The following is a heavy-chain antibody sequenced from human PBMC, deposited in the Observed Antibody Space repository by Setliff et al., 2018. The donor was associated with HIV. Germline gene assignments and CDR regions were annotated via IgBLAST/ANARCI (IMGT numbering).Heavy chain of an antibody. CDR1: GFFFSTYW. V-gene: IGHV3-74*01. Sequence: GGSLRLSCAASGFFFSTYWMNWVRQAPGKGPQWVARIVSDGSGTSHADAVKGRFTISRDNAKNTLFLQMNSLRAEDSAMYYCATNRRDCYGGGCNFDTFDVWGQGTMVTVSS. CDR2: IVSDGSGT. J-gene: IGHJ3*01. CDR3: ATNRRDCYGGGCNFDTFDV. D-gene: IGHD2-15*01.